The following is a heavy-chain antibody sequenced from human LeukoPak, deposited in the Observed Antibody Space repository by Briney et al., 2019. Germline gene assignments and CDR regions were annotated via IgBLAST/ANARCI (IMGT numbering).Heavy chain of an antibody. J-gene: IGHJ4*02. V-gene: IGHV1-18*01. CDR2: IGTYNNNT. Sequence: ASVKVSCKTSGYTFTSYGITWVRQAPGQEFEWMGWIGTYNNNTKYAQKFQGRVTMTSDTSTSTVYMELRSLTSDDTAVYFCARGNLLTGSTEGRWGQGSLVTVSS. CDR3: ARGNLLTGSTEGR. CDR1: GYTFTSYG. D-gene: IGHD1-7*01.